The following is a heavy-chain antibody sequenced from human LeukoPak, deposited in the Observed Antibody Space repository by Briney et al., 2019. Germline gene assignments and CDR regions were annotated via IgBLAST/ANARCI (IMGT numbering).Heavy chain of an antibody. Sequence: GGSLRLSCAASGFTFSSYSMNWVRQAPGKGLEWVSSISGTSRYIYYADSMKGRFTISRDNAKNSLYLQMNSLRGEDTAVYYCARDKYGDYSFDYWGQGTLVTVSS. J-gene: IGHJ4*02. CDR1: GFTFSSYS. CDR2: ISGTSRYI. D-gene: IGHD4-17*01. V-gene: IGHV3-21*01. CDR3: ARDKYGDYSFDY.